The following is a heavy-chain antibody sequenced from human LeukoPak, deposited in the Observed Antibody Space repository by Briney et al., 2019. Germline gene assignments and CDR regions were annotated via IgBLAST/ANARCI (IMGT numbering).Heavy chain of an antibody. CDR1: GGSFSSYY. D-gene: IGHD6-13*01. CDR3: ARGVGHYSSSWYGSGLYYRRFDY. V-gene: IGHV4-34*01. CDR2: INHSGRT. J-gene: IGHJ4*02. Sequence: SETLSLTCAVYGGSFSSYYWSWIRQPPGKGLEWIGEINHSGRTNYNPSLKSRVTILVDTSKNQFSLKLSSVAAADTAVYYCARGVGHYSSSWYGSGLYYRRFDYWGQGTLVTVSS.